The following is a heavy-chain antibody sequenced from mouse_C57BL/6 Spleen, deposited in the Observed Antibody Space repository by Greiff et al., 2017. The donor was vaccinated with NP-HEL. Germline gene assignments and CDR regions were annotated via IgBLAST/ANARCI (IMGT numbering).Heavy chain of an antibody. CDR2: ISSGGSYT. D-gene: IGHD2-4*01. J-gene: IGHJ3*01. CDR3: ARQGYDYDGVWAY. V-gene: IGHV5-6*01. Sequence: EVQLQESGGDLVKPGGSLKLSCAASGFTFSSYGMSWVRQTPDKRLEWVATISSGGSYTYYPDSVKGRFTISRDNAKNTLYLQMSSLKSEDTAMYYCARQGYDYDGVWAYWGQGTLVTVSA. CDR1: GFTFSSYG.